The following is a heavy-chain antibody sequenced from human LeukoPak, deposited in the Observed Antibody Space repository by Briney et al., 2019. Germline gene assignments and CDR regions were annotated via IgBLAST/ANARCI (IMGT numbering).Heavy chain of an antibody. CDR3: ARYLSSGLEY. CDR2: IYYSGST. Sequence: KTSETLSLTCTVSGGSLSSYYWCWIRQTPGKGLEYIGHIYYSGSTSYNPSLRSRVTISVDTSNNQFSLRLSSVTAADTAVYYCARYLSSGLEYWGQGTLVTVSS. J-gene: IGHJ4*02. CDR1: GGSLSSYY. D-gene: IGHD6-19*01. V-gene: IGHV4-59*01.